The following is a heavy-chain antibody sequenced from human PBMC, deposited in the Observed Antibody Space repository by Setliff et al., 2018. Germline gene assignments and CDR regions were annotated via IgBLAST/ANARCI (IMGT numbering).Heavy chain of an antibody. J-gene: IGHJ4*02. D-gene: IGHD3-9*01. Sequence: PSETLSLTCTVSGGSISSHYWSWIRQPPGKGLEWIGSIYHSGSTNYNPSLKSRVTISVDTSKNQFSLKLSSVTAADTAVYYCARISRLAIYYFDYWGQGTLVTVSS. CDR2: IYHSGST. V-gene: IGHV4-59*11. CDR1: GGSISSHY. CDR3: ARISRLAIYYFDY.